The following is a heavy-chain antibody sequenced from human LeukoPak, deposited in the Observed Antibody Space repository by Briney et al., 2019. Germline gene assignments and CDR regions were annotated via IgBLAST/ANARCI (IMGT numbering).Heavy chain of an antibody. CDR1: GGSFSGYY. J-gene: IGHJ6*02. CDR2: INHSGST. V-gene: IGHV4-34*01. Sequence: SETLSLTCAVYGGSFSGYYWSWIRQPPGKGLEWIGEINHSGSTNYNPSLKSRVTISVDTSKNQLSLKLRSVTAADTAVYYCARGTSYYYYGMDVWGQGTTVTVSS. CDR3: ARGTSYYYYGMDV.